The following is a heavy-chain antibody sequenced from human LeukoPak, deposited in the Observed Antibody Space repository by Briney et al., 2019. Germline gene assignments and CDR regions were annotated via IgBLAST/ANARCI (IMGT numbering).Heavy chain of an antibody. Sequence: GGSLRLSCAASGFTFSTYGMSWVRQAPGKGLEWVSAISGSGGSTYYADSVKGRFTISRDNSKNTLYLEMNSLRAEDTAVYYCAKVDYYGSGRYNWFDPWGQGTLVTVSS. D-gene: IGHD3-10*01. V-gene: IGHV3-23*01. CDR3: AKVDYYGSGRYNWFDP. CDR1: GFTFSTYG. J-gene: IGHJ5*02. CDR2: ISGSGGST.